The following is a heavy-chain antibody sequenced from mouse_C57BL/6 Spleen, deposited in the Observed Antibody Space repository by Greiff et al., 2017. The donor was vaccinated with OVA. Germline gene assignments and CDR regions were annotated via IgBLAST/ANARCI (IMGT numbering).Heavy chain of an antibody. V-gene: IGHV1-52*01. J-gene: IGHJ4*01. CDR3: ARDGYYGMDY. Sequence: VKLQQPGAELVRPGSSVKLSCKASGYTFTSYWMHWVKQRPIQGLEWIGNIDPSDSETHYNQKFKDKATLTVDKSSSTAYMQLSSLTSEDSAVYYCARDGYYGMDYWGQGTSVTVSS. D-gene: IGHD2-3*01. CDR1: GYTFTSYW. CDR2: IDPSDSET.